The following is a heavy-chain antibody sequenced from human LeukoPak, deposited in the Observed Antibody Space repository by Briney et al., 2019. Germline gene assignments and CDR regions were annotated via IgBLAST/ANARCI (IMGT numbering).Heavy chain of an antibody. D-gene: IGHD1-26*01. Sequence: GGSLRLSCAASGFTFSSYGMHWVRQAPGKGLEWVAFIRYDGSNKYYADSVKGRFTISRDNSKNTLYLQMNSLRAEDTAVYYCARGLVGATESDYWGQGTLVTVSS. CDR1: GFTFSSYG. CDR3: ARGLVGATESDY. CDR2: IRYDGSNK. J-gene: IGHJ4*02. V-gene: IGHV3-30*02.